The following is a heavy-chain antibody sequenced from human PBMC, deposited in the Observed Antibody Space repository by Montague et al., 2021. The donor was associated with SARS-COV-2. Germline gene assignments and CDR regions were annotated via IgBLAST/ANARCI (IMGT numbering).Heavy chain of an antibody. V-gene: IGHV4-61*02. CDR2: ISISGST. Sequence: TLSLTCTVSGGSISSGSYYWSWIRQLAGKGLEWIGRISISGSTYYNPSLKSRVTISVDTSKNQFSLKLSSVTAADTAVYYCARDIAVAGRFDYWGQGTLVTVSS. D-gene: IGHD6-19*01. CDR3: ARDIAVAGRFDY. J-gene: IGHJ4*02. CDR1: GGSISSGSYY.